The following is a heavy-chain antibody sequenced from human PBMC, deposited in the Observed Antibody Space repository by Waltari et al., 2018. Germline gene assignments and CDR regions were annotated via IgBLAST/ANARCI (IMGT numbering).Heavy chain of an antibody. D-gene: IGHD7-27*01. CDR3: VRDRPTGEVDQ. J-gene: IGHJ4*02. Sequence: QVQLQESGPGLVKPSETLSLTCSVSGYSVTGGFYWGWIRQAPGKGLEWIANIYYSGTTPYNPSLRSRVTISVDTSKNQFSLKLTSLTAADTAVYYCVRDRPTGEVDQWGPGTPVTVSS. V-gene: IGHV4-38-2*02. CDR1: GYSVTGGFY. CDR2: IYYSGTT.